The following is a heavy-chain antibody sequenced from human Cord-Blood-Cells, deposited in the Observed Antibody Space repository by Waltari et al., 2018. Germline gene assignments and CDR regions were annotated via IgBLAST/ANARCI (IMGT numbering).Heavy chain of an antibody. CDR1: GGTFSSYA. CDR2: VIPIFGTA. J-gene: IGHJ6*02. V-gene: IGHV1-69*06. CDR3: GRGSGYYYGMDV. D-gene: IGHD6-19*01. Sequence: QVQLVQSGAEVKKPGSSVKVSCKASGGTFSSYAISWVRQAPGQGLEWMGGVIPIFGTANYAKKFQGRVTMTADKSTSTAYMELSSLRSEDTAVYYCGRGSGYYYGMDVWGQGTTVTVSS.